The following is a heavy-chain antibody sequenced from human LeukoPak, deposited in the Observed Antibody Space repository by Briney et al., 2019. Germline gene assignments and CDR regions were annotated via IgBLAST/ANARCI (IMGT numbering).Heavy chain of an antibody. CDR3: AKTTVVTLGSMGVDY. J-gene: IGHJ4*02. Sequence: GGSLRLSCAASGFTFSSYAMSWVRQAPGKGLEWVSAISGSGGSTYYADSVKGRFTISRDNSKNTLYLQMNSLRAEDTAVYYCAKTTVVTLGSMGVDYWGQGTLVTVSS. CDR2: ISGSGGST. D-gene: IGHD4-23*01. V-gene: IGHV3-23*01. CDR1: GFTFSSYA.